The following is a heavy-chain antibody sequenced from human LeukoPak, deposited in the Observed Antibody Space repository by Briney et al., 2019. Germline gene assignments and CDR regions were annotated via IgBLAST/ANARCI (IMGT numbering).Heavy chain of an antibody. CDR2: IYYSGST. V-gene: IGHV4-31*03. CDR1: GGSVSSGSYF. CDR3: ARVPSGSSHFDY. D-gene: IGHD1-26*01. J-gene: IGHJ4*02. Sequence: SQTLSLTCTVSGGSVSSGSYFWSWIRQHPGKGLEWIGYIYYSGSTYYNPSLKSRVIISVDTSKNQFSLNLSSVTAADAAVYYCARVPSGSSHFDYWGQGTLVTVSS.